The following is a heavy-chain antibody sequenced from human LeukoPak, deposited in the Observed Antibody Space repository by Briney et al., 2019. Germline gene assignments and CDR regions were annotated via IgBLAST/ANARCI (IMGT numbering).Heavy chain of an antibody. D-gene: IGHD3-16*01. Sequence: GGSLRLSCAASGFTFSSYWMSWVRQAPGKGLEWVSVIYSGGSTYYADSVKGRFTISRDNAKNSLFLQMSSLRADDTAIYYCARAGELRYMDVWGKGTAVTVSS. CDR3: ARAGELRYMDV. CDR1: GFTFSSYW. V-gene: IGHV3-66*01. J-gene: IGHJ6*03. CDR2: IYSGGST.